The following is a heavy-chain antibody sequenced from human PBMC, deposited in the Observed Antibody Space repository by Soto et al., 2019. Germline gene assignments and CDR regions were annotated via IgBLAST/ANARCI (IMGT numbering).Heavy chain of an antibody. CDR3: ARNKYYFDY. CDR1: GFTFSSYG. Sequence: GGSLRLSCAASGFTFSSYGMHWVRQAPGKGLEWVAVISYDGSNKYYADSVKGRFTISRDNSKNTLYLQMNSLRAEDTAVYYCARNKYYFDYWGQGTLVTVSS. J-gene: IGHJ4*02. V-gene: IGHV3-30*03. CDR2: ISYDGSNK.